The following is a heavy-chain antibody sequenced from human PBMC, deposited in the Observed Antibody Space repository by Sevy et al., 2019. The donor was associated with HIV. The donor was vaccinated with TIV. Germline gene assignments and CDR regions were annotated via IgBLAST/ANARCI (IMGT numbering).Heavy chain of an antibody. J-gene: IGHJ6*02. CDR1: GGSISSYY. D-gene: IGHD4-17*01. Sequence: SETLSLTCTVSGGSISSYYWSWIRQPPGKGLEWIGYIYYSGSTNYNPSLKSRVTISVDTSKNQFSLKLSSVTAADTAVYYCARVRYDYGDKEAYYYGMDVWGQGTTVTVSS. CDR3: ARVRYDYGDKEAYYYGMDV. V-gene: IGHV4-59*01. CDR2: IYYSGST.